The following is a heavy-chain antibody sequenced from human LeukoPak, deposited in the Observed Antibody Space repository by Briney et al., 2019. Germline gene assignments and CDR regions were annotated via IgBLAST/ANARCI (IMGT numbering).Heavy chain of an antibody. Sequence: GGSLRLSCAASGFTFSSYNMNWVRQAPGKGLEWVSSISSSSSYVYSADSVKGRFTISRDNAKNSLYLQMNSLRAEDTAVYYCARGDDYVWGSYRYADYWGQGTLVAVSP. CDR3: ARGDDYVWGSYRYADY. D-gene: IGHD3-16*02. J-gene: IGHJ4*02. CDR1: GFTFSSYN. V-gene: IGHV3-21*01. CDR2: ISSSSSYV.